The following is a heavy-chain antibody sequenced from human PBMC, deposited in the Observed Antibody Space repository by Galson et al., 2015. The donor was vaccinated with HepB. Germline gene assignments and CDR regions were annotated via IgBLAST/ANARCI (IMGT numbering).Heavy chain of an antibody. J-gene: IGHJ6*02. CDR2: IHHSGSTT. CDR3: ARLMGLRYFDFSGGYYYHSMDV. Sequence: TLSLTCTVSGGSINSFYWSWIRQPPGKALEWIGYIHHSGSTTNYNPSLQSRVTISVDTSKDQFFLRLSSVTAADTAMYCCARLMGLRYFDFSGGYYYHSMDVWGQGTTVTVSS. V-gene: IGHV4-59*01. CDR1: GGSINSFY. D-gene: IGHD3-9*01.